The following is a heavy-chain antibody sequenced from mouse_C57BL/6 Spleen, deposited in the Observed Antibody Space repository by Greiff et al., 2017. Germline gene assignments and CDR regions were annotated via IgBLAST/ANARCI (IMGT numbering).Heavy chain of an antibody. CDR1: GYTFTSYW. V-gene: IGHV1-53*01. CDR2: INPSNGGT. D-gene: IGHD2-4*01. Sequence: QVQLQQPGTELVKPGASVKLSCKASGYTFTSYWMHWVKQRPGQGLEWIGNINPSNGGTNYNEKLKSKATLTVDKSSSTAYMQLSSLTSEDSAVYYCARSGICYDYDAWFAYWGQVTLVTVSA. CDR3: ARSGICYDYDAWFAY. J-gene: IGHJ3*01.